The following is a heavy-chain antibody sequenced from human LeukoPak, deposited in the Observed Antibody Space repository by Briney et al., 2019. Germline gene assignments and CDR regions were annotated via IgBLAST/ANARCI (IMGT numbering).Heavy chain of an antibody. D-gene: IGHD6-19*01. CDR3: ARGPRSSDWYSIDY. V-gene: IGHV4-4*07. J-gene: IGHJ4*02. CDR2: IYSSGNT. CDR1: GGSISGCY. Sequence: SETLSLTCIVSGGSISGCYWGWIRQPAGKGLEWIGRIYSSGNTNYDPSLKSRVTMSVDTSKNQFSLNLSSVTAADTAVYYCARGPRSSDWYSIDYWGQGTLVTVSS.